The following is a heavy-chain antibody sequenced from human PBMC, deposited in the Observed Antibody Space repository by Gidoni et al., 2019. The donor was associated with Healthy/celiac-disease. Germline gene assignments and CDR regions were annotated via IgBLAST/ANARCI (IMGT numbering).Heavy chain of an antibody. CDR3: AKHGIVGFCSSTSCYSNYYYGMDV. CDR1: GFTFSSYA. CDR2: ISGSGGST. D-gene: IGHD2-2*01. J-gene: IGHJ6*02. Sequence: EVQLLESGGGLVQPGGSLRLSCAASGFTFSSYAMSWVRQAPGKGLEWVSAISGSGGSTYYADSVKGRFTISRDNSKNTLYLQMNSLRAEDTAVYYCAKHGIVGFCSSTSCYSNYYYGMDVWGQGTTVTVSS. V-gene: IGHV3-23*01.